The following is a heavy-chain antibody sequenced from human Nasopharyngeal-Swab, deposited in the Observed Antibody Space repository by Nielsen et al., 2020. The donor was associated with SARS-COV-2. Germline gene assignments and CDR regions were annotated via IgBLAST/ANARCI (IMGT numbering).Heavy chain of an antibody. J-gene: IGHJ4*02. CDR2: IYYSGST. CDR3: ASLGGSIFVGGFNYFDY. V-gene: IGHV4-39*07. D-gene: IGHD3-3*01. Sequence: WIRQPPGKGLEWIGEIYYSGSTYYNPSLKSRVTISVDTSKNQFSLKLSSVTAADTAVYYCASLGGSIFVGGFNYFDYWGQGTLVTVSS.